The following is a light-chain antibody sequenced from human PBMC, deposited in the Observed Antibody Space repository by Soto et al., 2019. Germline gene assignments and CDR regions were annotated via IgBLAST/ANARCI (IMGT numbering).Light chain of an antibody. Sequence: DIQMTQSPSSLSASVGDRVTITCRASQGISTYLVWYQPKPGTVPKLLIFAASTLQSGLPSRFSGSASGTDFTLPISSLQTEDVATYYRRNYNGAPWTFGQGAKVEIQ. CDR1: QGISTY. V-gene: IGKV1-27*01. CDR3: RNYNGAPWT. CDR2: AAS. J-gene: IGKJ1*01.